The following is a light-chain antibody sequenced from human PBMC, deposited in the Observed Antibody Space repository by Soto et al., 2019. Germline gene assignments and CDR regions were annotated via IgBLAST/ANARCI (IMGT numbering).Light chain of an antibody. Sequence: QSVLTQPASLSGSPGQSITISCTGTSSDVGAYNYVSWYQQHPGKAPKVLIFDVSNRPSGVSNRFSGSKSANTASLTISGLQAEDEAHYFCFSYTTNSTAVFGGGTQLTVL. J-gene: IGLJ7*01. CDR2: DVS. V-gene: IGLV2-14*01. CDR1: SSDVGAYNY. CDR3: FSYTTNSTAV.